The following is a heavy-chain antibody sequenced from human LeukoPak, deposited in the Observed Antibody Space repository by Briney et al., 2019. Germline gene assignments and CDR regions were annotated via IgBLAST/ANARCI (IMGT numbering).Heavy chain of an antibody. CDR2: ITSNGGST. CDR1: GFTFSSYA. V-gene: IGHV3-64D*06. J-gene: IGHJ4*02. Sequence: GGSLRLSCSASGFTFSSYAMNWVRQAPGKGLEYVSAITSNGGSTYYADSVKGRFTISRDNSKNTLYLQMSSLRAEDTAVYYCVKGSCSGSSCYGGDYWGQGTLVTVSS. CDR3: VKGSCSGSSCYGGDY. D-gene: IGHD2-2*01.